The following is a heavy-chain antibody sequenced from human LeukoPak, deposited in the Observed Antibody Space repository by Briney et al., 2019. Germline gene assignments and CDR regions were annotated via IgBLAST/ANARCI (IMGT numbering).Heavy chain of an antibody. CDR1: GFIFRSHT. D-gene: IGHD1-26*01. Sequence: GGSLRLSCAASGFIFRSHTMNWVRQGPGKGLEWVSYISSTSGTIYYADSVKGRFTISRDNAKNSLYLQMNSLRDEDTAVYYCVRTAGRDGGIWGQGTLVTVSS. CDR2: ISSTSGTI. V-gene: IGHV3-48*02. CDR3: VRTAGRDGGI. J-gene: IGHJ4*02.